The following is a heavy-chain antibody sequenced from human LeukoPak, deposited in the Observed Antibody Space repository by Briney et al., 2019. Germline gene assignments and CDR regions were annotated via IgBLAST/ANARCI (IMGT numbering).Heavy chain of an antibody. Sequence: ASVKVSCKASGYTFTSYYTHWVRQAPGQGLEWMGIIKPSGGSTLYAQKFQGRVTVTSDMSTSTVYVELSSLRSEDTAVYYCAREVPEHLNFDYWGQGTLVTVSS. CDR2: IKPSGGST. D-gene: IGHD2-21*01. J-gene: IGHJ4*02. CDR1: GYTFTSYY. V-gene: IGHV1-46*01. CDR3: AREVPEHLNFDY.